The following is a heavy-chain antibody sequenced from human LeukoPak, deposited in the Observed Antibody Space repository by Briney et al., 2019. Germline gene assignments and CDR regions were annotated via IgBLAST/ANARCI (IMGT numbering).Heavy chain of an antibody. Sequence: PSETLSLTCAVYGGSFSGYYWSWIRQPPGKGLEWIGEINLSGSTNYNPSLKSRVTISVDMSKNQFSLKLTSVTGADTAVYYCAGERGEEYSSGWYKRNYFDNWGQGIRVTVSS. CDR3: AGERGEEYSSGWYKRNYFDN. V-gene: IGHV4-34*01. CDR1: GGSFSGYY. J-gene: IGHJ4*02. CDR2: INLSGST. D-gene: IGHD6-19*01.